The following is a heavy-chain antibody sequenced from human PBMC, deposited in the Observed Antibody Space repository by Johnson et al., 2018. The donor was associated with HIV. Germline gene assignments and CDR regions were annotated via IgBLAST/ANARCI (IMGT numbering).Heavy chain of an antibody. Sequence: QVQLVESGGGVVQPERSLRLSCAASEFSFSTYAMRWVRQAPGKGLEGVAVISDDGSNKYYADSVKGRFTISRDNSKNTLYLQMNSLRAEDTAVYYCASSAFDIWGQGTMVTVSS. V-gene: IGHV3-30*04. J-gene: IGHJ3*02. CDR2: ISDDGSNK. CDR1: EFSFSTYA. CDR3: ASSAFDI.